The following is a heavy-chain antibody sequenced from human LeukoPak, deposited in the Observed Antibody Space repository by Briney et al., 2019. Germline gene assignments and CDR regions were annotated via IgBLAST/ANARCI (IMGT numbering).Heavy chain of an antibody. CDR2: ISSSGSTI. D-gene: IGHD6-19*01. CDR3: ARDTIAVAAGDTNYYYMDV. Sequence: PGGSLRLSCAASGFTFSSYEMNWVRQAPGKGLEWVSYISSSGSTIYYADSVKGRFTISRDNAKNSLYLQMNSLRAEDTAVYYCARDTIAVAAGDTNYYYMDVWGKGTTVTISS. CDR1: GFTFSSYE. V-gene: IGHV3-48*03. J-gene: IGHJ6*03.